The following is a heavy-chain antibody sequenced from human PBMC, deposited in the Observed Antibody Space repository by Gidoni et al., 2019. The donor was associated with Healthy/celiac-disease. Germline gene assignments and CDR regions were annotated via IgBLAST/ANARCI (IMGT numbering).Heavy chain of an antibody. CDR3: ARDHNYYDSSGYYYYYYGMDV. CDR2: IYYSGST. D-gene: IGHD3-22*01. CDR1: GGSVSSGSYY. Sequence: QVQLQESGPGLVKPSETLSLTCPVSGGSVSSGSYYWSWIRQPPGKGLEWIGYIYYSGSTNYNPSLKSRVTISVDTSKNQFSLKLSSVTAADTAVYYCARDHNYYDSSGYYYYYYGMDVWGQGTTVTVSS. V-gene: IGHV4-61*01. J-gene: IGHJ6*02.